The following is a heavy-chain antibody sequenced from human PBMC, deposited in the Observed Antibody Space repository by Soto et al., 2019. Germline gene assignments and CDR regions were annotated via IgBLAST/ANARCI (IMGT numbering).Heavy chain of an antibody. V-gene: IGHV3-23*01. CDR1: GFTFSSFA. CDR2: ISGSGDGT. CDR3: AGPGYSSQDY. D-gene: IGHD5-18*01. J-gene: IGHJ4*02. Sequence: PGGSLRLSCAASGFTFSSFALSWVRQAPGKGLEWVSAISGSGDGTDYADSVKGRFTISRDNSKNTLYLQMNSLRAEDTAVYYCAGPGYSSQDYWGQGALATVSS.